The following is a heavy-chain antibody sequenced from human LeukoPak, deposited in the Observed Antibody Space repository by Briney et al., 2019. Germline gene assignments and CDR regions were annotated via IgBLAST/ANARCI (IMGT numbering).Heavy chain of an antibody. CDR1: GGSISSYY. J-gene: IGHJ4*02. D-gene: IGHD6-6*01. Sequence: SETLSLTCTVSGGSISSYYWSWIRQPAGKGLEWIGRIYTSGSTNYNPSLKSRVTMSVDTSKNQFSLKLSSVTAADTAVYYCARDTYSSSSGNYFDHWGQGTLVTVSS. CDR3: ARDTYSSSSGNYFDH. CDR2: IYTSGST. V-gene: IGHV4-4*07.